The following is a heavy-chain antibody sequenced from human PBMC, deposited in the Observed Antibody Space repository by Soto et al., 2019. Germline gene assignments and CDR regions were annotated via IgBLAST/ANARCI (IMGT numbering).Heavy chain of an antibody. J-gene: IGHJ4*02. D-gene: IGHD1-1*01. CDR1: GGSFSGYY. CDR3: ARQAGTPTDS. Sequence: QVQLQQWGAGLLKPSETLSLTCAVFGGSFSGYYWGWFRQPPGKGLEWIGDINHSGSTNYNPSLKSRVTMSVDTSNKQFSLKLSSVTAADTAVYYCARQAGTPTDSWGQGTLVTVSS. V-gene: IGHV4-34*01. CDR2: INHSGST.